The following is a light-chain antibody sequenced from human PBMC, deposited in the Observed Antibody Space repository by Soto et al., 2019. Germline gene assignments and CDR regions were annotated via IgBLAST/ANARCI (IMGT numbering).Light chain of an antibody. J-gene: IGLJ1*01. V-gene: IGLV1-47*01. CDR1: SSNIGGTNY. Sequence: QSVLTQPPSASGTPGQRVFISCSGSSSNIGGTNYAYWYQQLPGAAPKLLIFRNDQRPSGVPDRFSGSKSGTSASLAISGLRSEDEADYYCAAWDDSLSEVFGTGTKLTVL. CDR2: RND. CDR3: AAWDDSLSEV.